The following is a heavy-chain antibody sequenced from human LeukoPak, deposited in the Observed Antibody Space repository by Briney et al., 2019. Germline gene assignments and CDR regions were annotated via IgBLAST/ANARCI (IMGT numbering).Heavy chain of an antibody. J-gene: IGHJ2*01. V-gene: IGHV1-69*06. D-gene: IGHD1/OR15-1a*01. CDR3: AREAGIAITGTIWYFDL. Sequence: SVKVSCKASGGTFSTDALGWVRQVPGQGPEWMGRIIPVFGTTNYAETFQGRVTITADISTSTAYMQLSSLRSEDTAVYYCAREAGIAITGTIWYFDLWGRGTLVTVSS. CDR2: IIPVFGTT. CDR1: GGTFSTDA.